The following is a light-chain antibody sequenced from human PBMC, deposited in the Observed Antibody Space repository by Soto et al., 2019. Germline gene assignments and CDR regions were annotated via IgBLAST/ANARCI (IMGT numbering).Light chain of an antibody. Sequence: EIVLTQSPATLSLSPGERATLSCRASQSVSIYLAWYQQKPGQVPRLLIFDASNRATGIPARFSGSGSGTDFTLTISSLEPEDFAVYYCQQRSNWPRITFGQGARLEIK. J-gene: IGKJ5*01. CDR2: DAS. CDR1: QSVSIY. V-gene: IGKV3-11*01. CDR3: QQRSNWPRIT.